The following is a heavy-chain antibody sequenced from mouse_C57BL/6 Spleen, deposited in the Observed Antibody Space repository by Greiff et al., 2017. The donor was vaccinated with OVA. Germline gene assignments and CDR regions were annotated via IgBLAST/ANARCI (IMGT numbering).Heavy chain of an antibody. Sequence: VQLQQSGPELVKPGASVKMSCKASGYTFTDYNMHWVKQSHGKSLEWIGYINPNNGGTSYNQKFKGKATLTVNKSSSTAYMELRSLTSEDSAVYYCARYGYYGNYLGYFDYWGQGTTLTVSS. J-gene: IGHJ2*01. D-gene: IGHD2-1*01. CDR3: ARYGYYGNYLGYFDY. V-gene: IGHV1-22*01. CDR1: GYTFTDYN. CDR2: INPNNGGT.